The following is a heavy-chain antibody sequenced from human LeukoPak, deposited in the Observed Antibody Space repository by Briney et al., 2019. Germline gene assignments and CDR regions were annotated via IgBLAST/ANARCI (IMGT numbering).Heavy chain of an antibody. V-gene: IGHV3-7*01. J-gene: IGHJ4*02. CDR1: GFTFRSYW. D-gene: IGHD3-22*01. CDR2: IKQDGSEK. Sequence: GGSLRLSCAASGFTFRSYWMSWVRQAPGKGLEWVANIKQDGSEKYYVDSVKGRFTISRDNAKNSLYLQMNSLRAEDTGVYYCAREQPYYYDSSGTALMAEIKYYFDYWGQGTLVTVSS. CDR3: AREQPYYYDSSGTALMAEIKYYFDY.